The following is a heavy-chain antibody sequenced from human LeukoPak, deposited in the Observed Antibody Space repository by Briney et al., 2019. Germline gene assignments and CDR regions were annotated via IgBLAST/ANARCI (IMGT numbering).Heavy chain of an antibody. CDR1: GFTFSSYT. CDR3: ATLPSGYYYYMDV. Sequence: GGSLRLSCAASGFTFSSYTMSWVRQAPGKGLEWVSSITSGSTYIYYADSVKGRFTISRDNAKNSLFLQMNSLRAEDTAVYYCATLPSGYYYYMDVWGRGTTVTISS. J-gene: IGHJ6*03. CDR2: ITSGSTYI. V-gene: IGHV3-21*01.